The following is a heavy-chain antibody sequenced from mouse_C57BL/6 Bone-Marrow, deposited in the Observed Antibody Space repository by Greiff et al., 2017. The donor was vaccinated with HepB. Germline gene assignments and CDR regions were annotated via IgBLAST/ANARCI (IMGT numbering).Heavy chain of an antibody. CDR2: IYPGSGST. CDR3: ATKNSNNPFYAMDY. V-gene: IGHV1-55*01. D-gene: IGHD1-3*01. Sequence: VQLQQPGAELVKPGASVKMSCKASGYTFPSYWITWVKQRPGQGLEWIGDIYPGSGSTNYNEKFKSKATLTVDTSSSTAYMQLSSLTSEDSAVYYCATKNSNNPFYAMDYWGQGTSVTVSS. CDR1: GYTFPSYW. J-gene: IGHJ4*01.